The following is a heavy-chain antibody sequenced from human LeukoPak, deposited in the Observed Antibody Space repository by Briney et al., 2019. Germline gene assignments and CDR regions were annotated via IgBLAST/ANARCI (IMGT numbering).Heavy chain of an antibody. V-gene: IGHV3-48*04. CDR3: ARDRGNYGDYGLPWYFDL. CDR1: GFTVSSNY. Sequence: GGSLRLSCAASGFTVSSNYMSWVRQAPGKGLEWVSYISSSSSTIYYADSVKGRFTISRDNAKNSLYLQMNSLRAEDTAVYYCARDRGNYGDYGLPWYFDLWGRGTLVTVSS. J-gene: IGHJ2*01. D-gene: IGHD4-17*01. CDR2: ISSSSSTI.